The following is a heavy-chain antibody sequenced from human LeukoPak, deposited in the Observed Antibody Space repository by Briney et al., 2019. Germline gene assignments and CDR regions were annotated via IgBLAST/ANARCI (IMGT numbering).Heavy chain of an antibody. V-gene: IGHV4-34*01. Sequence: SETLSLTCAVYGGSFSGYYWSWIRQPPGKGLEWIGEINHSGSTNYNPSLKSRVTISVGTSKNQFSLKLSSVTAADTAVYYCARGGRVSSLGLTFDYWGQGTLVTVSS. CDR2: INHSGST. J-gene: IGHJ4*02. D-gene: IGHD6-13*01. CDR3: ARGGRVSSLGLTFDY. CDR1: GGSFSGYY.